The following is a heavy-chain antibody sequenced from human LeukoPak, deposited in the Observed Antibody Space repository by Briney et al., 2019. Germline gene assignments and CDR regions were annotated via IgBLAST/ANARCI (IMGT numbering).Heavy chain of an antibody. CDR2: MYVGGNT. Sequence: GGSLRLSCVASGFTFSYYSMNCVRQAPGKGLEWVSVMYVGGNTNYADSVKGRFTISRDNSKNTVFLQMNSLRADDTAVYYCARDSMEHPGGDAFDIWGQGTMVTVSS. CDR1: GFTFSYYS. J-gene: IGHJ3*02. D-gene: IGHD2/OR15-2a*01. CDR3: ARDSMEHPGGDAFDI. V-gene: IGHV3-53*01.